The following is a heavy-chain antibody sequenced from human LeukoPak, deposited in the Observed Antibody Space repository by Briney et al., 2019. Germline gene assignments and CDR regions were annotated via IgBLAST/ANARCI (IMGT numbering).Heavy chain of an antibody. CDR1: GFTFGLYT. V-gene: IGHV3-21*01. CDR3: ARVATGATTSNYFYYYMDV. D-gene: IGHD1-26*01. CDR2: ITSTGACI. Sequence: PGGSLRLSCDASGFTFGLYTITWVRQAPGKGLEWVSSITSTGACINYADSVKGRFTISRDNAKNSLYLQMDSLRAEDTAVYYCARVATGATTSNYFYYYMDVWGRGTTVTVSS. J-gene: IGHJ6*03.